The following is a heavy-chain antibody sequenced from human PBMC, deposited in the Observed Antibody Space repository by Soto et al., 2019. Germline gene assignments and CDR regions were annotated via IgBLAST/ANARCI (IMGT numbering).Heavy chain of an antibody. Sequence: GGSLILSCAASGFSFGRYALSWVCQAPGKGLEWVSTISGSDGKTFYADSVKGRFSISRDTSQSTLYLQMNSLSADDTAMYYCARWRYLDYWGQGTRVTVSS. CDR1: GFSFGRYA. CDR3: ARWRYLDY. D-gene: IGHD2-15*01. J-gene: IGHJ4*02. CDR2: ISGSDGKT. V-gene: IGHV3-23*01.